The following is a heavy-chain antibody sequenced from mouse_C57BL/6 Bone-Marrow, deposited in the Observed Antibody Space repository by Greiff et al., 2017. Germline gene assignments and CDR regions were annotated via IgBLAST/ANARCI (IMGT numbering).Heavy chain of an antibody. V-gene: IGHV5-9*01. CDR1: GFTFSSYT. CDR3: AREGDDGYYLYAMDY. J-gene: IGHJ4*01. Sequence: EVQLVESGGGLVKPGGSLKLSCAASGFTFSSYTMSWVRQTPEKRLEWVATISGGGGNTYYPDSVKGRFTISRANAKNTLCLQMSSLRSEDTALYYCAREGDDGYYLYAMDYWGQGTSVTVSS. D-gene: IGHD2-3*01. CDR2: ISGGGGNT.